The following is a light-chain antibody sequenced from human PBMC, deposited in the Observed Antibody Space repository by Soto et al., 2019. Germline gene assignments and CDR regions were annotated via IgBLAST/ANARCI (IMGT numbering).Light chain of an antibody. CDR1: QSVSSPY. CDR2: AAS. CDR3: QQYGKSLLT. Sequence: EIVLTQSPGTLSLSPGERATLSCRASQSVSSPYLAWYQQRPGQTPRLHIYAASSRATGIPNRFSGSGTGTEFNLTISRLEADDFAVYFCQQYGKSLLTFGLGTKVEIK. J-gene: IGKJ1*01. V-gene: IGKV3-20*01.